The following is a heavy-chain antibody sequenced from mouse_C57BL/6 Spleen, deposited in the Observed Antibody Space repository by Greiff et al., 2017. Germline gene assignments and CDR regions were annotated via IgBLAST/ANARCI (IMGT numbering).Heavy chain of an antibody. Sequence: EVQLQQSGPELVKPGASVKISCKASGYTFTDYYMNWVKQSHGKSLEWIGDINPNNGGTSYNQKFKGKATLTVDKSSSTAYMELRSLTSEDSAVYYCARRYGCWGQGTTLTVSS. D-gene: IGHD1-1*01. CDR1: GYTFTDYY. CDR2: INPNNGGT. J-gene: IGHJ2*01. CDR3: ARRYGC. V-gene: IGHV1-26*01.